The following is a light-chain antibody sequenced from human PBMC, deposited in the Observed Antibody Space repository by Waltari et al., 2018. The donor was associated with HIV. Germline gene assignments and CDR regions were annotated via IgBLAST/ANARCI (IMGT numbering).Light chain of an antibody. CDR1: QDIYND. Sequence: AIQMTQSPSSLSASVGDRITITCRASQDIYNDVGWYQQKPGKAPKLLSYSASRLQSRVASRFSGSGSGTDFTLTISSLQPEDFATYYCLQDFNYPRTFGQGTLVEIK. CDR3: LQDFNYPRT. V-gene: IGKV1-6*01. J-gene: IGKJ1*01. CDR2: SAS.